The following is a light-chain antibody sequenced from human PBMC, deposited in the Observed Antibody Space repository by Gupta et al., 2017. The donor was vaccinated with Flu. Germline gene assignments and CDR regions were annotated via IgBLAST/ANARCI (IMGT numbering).Light chain of an antibody. CDR3: QSYDSSLTGYV. J-gene: IGLJ1*01. CDR1: SSNIGAGYD. Sequence: SVLTQPPSVSGPPGQRVTISCTGISSNIGAGYDVHWYQQLPGTAPKLLIYVNTNRPSGVPDRFSGSKSGTSASLAITGLQAEDEADYYCQSYDSSLTGYVFGTGTKVTGL. V-gene: IGLV1-40*01. CDR2: VNT.